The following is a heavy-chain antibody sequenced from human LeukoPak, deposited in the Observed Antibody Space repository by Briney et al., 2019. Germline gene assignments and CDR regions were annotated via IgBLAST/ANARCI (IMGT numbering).Heavy chain of an antibody. D-gene: IGHD6-13*01. V-gene: IGHV1-46*01. Sequence: ASVKVSCKASGYTFTSYYMHWVRQAPGQGLEWMGIINPSGGSTSYAQKFQGRVTMTRDTSTSTVYMELSSRRSEDTAVYYCARTSSSSWYFDRFDPWGQGTLVTVSS. CDR2: INPSGGST. J-gene: IGHJ5*02. CDR1: GYTFTSYY. CDR3: ARTSSSSWYFDRFDP.